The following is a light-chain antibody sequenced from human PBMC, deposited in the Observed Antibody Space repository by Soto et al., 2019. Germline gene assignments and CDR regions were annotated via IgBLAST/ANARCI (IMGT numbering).Light chain of an antibody. CDR1: LSVSVY. J-gene: IGKJ5*01. CDR2: DAS. Sequence: VVLTHSPATLSLSPWEIATLSCRTSLSVSVYLDWYQQKPGQAPRLLIYDASNRATGIPVRFSGSGSGTDFTLTISSLDPEDFAVYYCQQRYNWPITSGQGTRLEIK. CDR3: QQRYNWPIT. V-gene: IGKV3-11*01.